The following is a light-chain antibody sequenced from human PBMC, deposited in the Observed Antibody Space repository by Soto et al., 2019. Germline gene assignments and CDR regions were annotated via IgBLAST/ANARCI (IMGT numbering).Light chain of an antibody. Sequence: DIQLTQSPSFLSASVGDRVTITCRASQGISSFLVWYQQKPGRAPKVLIYAASTLQSGVPSRFSGSGSGTEFTLTISSLQPEDFATYYCQQLNSYPLTFGGGTKVEIK. CDR1: QGISSF. J-gene: IGKJ4*01. CDR3: QQLNSYPLT. V-gene: IGKV1-9*01. CDR2: AAS.